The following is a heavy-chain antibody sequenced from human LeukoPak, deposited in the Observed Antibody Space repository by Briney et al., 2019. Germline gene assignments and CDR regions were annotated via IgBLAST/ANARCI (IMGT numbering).Heavy chain of an antibody. J-gene: IGHJ4*02. D-gene: IGHD2-21*02. CDR2: ISASGST. CDR3: AKDGMVVTARVDY. CDR1: GFSFSSFA. Sequence: GGSLRLSCAASGFSFSSFAMIWLPNAPPKCLEFVSAISASGSTYPADSVKGRFTTSRDNSKNTLFLQMNSLRAEDTAVYYCAKDGMVVTARVDYWGQGTLVTVSS. V-gene: IGHV3-23*01.